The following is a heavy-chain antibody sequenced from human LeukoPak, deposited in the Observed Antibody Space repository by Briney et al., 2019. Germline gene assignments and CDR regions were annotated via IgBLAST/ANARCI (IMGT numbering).Heavy chain of an antibody. V-gene: IGHV1-18*01. CDR1: GYTFTSYG. CDR3: ARGNVLRYFDLNLHYYYYMDV. CDR2: INAYNGNT. Sequence: GAVTVSCKASGYTFTSYGMSWVRQARGQGLEWMGWINAYNGNTNYAQKLQGRVTINTETSRSTAYMEVRRRRAEDTAVYYSARGNVLRYFDLNLHYYYYMDVWGKGTTVTISS. J-gene: IGHJ6*03. D-gene: IGHD3-9*01.